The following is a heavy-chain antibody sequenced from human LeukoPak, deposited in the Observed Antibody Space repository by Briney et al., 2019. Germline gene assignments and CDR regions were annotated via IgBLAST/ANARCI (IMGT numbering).Heavy chain of an antibody. D-gene: IGHD6-13*01. J-gene: IGHJ4*02. Sequence: PGGSLRLSCAASGFTFSSYAMSWVRQAPGKGLEWVSAISGSGGSTYYADSVKGRFTISRDNSKNTLYLQMNSLRAEDTAVYYCAGLQQLLRAGYYFDYWGQGTLVSVSS. CDR2: ISGSGGST. CDR1: GFTFSSYA. V-gene: IGHV3-23*01. CDR3: AGLQQLLRAGYYFDY.